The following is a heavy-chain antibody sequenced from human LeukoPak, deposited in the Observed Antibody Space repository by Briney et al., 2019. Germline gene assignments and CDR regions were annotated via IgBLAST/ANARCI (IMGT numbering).Heavy chain of an antibody. D-gene: IGHD6-13*01. CDR1: GFTFSAYA. CDR2: ISGSDDTT. CDR3: ARGVGSSWYNWFDP. V-gene: IGHV3-23*01. Sequence: GGSLRLSCAASGFTFSAYAMTWVRQAPGKGLEWVSSISGSDDTTYYADSVKGRFTISRDNSENTLFLQVDSLRVEDTALYCCARGVGSSWYNWFDPWGQGTLVTVSS. J-gene: IGHJ5*02.